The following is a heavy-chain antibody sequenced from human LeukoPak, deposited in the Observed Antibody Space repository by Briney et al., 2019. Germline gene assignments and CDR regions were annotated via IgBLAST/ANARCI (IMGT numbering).Heavy chain of an antibody. CDR2: IYTSGST. D-gene: IGHD3-22*01. CDR3: ARDIVGNYYDSSGQDY. J-gene: IGHJ4*02. CDR1: GGSLSSGSYY. V-gene: IGHV4-61*02. Sequence: SQTLSLTCTVSGGSLSSGSYYWSWLRQPAGKGLEWIGRIYTSGSTNYNPSLKSRVTISVDTSKNQFSLKLSSVTAADTAVYYCARDIVGNYYDSSGQDYWGQGTLVTVSS.